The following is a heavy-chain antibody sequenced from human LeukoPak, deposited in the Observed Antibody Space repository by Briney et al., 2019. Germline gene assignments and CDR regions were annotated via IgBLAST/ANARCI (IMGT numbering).Heavy chain of an antibody. D-gene: IGHD3-10*01. CDR2: IIPIFVPA. Sequence: ASVKVSCKASGGTFSSYAISWGRQAPGEGIEWMGGIIPIFVPANYAQQFQGRVPITADESTSTAYLQLSSLRSEDTAVYYCARDYMVRGVMCNWFDPWGQGTLVTVSS. J-gene: IGHJ5*02. CDR3: ARDYMVRGVMCNWFDP. V-gene: IGHV1-69*13. CDR1: GGTFSSYA.